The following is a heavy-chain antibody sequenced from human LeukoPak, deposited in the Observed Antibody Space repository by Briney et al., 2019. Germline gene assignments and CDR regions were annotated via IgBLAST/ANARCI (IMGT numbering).Heavy chain of an antibody. CDR2: ISGSGGST. J-gene: IGHJ5*02. CDR1: GFTFSSYA. V-gene: IGHV3-23*01. Sequence: GGSLRLSCAASGFTFSSYAMSWVRQAPGKGLEWVSAISGSGGSTYYADSVKGRFTISRDNSKNTLYLQMNSLRAEDTALYYCAKDSTEIGYCSGGSCYSESWFDPWGQGTLVTVSS. D-gene: IGHD2-15*01. CDR3: AKDSTEIGYCSGGSCYSESWFDP.